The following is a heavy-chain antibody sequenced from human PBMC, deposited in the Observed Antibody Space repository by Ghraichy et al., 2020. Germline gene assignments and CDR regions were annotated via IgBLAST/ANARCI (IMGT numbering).Heavy chain of an antibody. D-gene: IGHD2-15*01. CDR2: IYHSGST. CDR1: GGSISSGGYS. J-gene: IGHJ3*02. Sequence: SQTRSLTCAVSGGSISSGGYSWSWIRQPPGKGLEWIGYIYHSGSTYYNPSLKSRVTISVDRSKNQFSLKLSSVTAADTAVYYCARGNCSGGSCYSPGTDAFDIWGQGTMVTVSS. V-gene: IGHV4-30-2*01. CDR3: ARGNCSGGSCYSPGTDAFDI.